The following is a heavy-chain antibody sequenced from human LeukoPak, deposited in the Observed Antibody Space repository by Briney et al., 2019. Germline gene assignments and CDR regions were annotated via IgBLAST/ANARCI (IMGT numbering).Heavy chain of an antibody. J-gene: IGHJ4*02. Sequence: GGSLRLSCAASGFTFSSYSMNWVRQTPGKGLEWVSAISGSGGGTYYADSVKGRFTISRDNSKNTLFLQMNSLRVEDTAVYYCARSRGVSGYDFAYWGQGTLVTVSS. CDR3: ARSRGVSGYDFAY. D-gene: IGHD5-12*01. CDR1: GFTFSSYS. V-gene: IGHV3-23*01. CDR2: ISGSGGGT.